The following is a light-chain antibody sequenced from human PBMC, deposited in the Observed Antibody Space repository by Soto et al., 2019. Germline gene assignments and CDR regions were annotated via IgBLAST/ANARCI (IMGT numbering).Light chain of an antibody. V-gene: IGKV1-5*03. CDR2: KAS. Sequence: DIQMTQSPSTLSASVGDRVTITCRASQSISSWLAWYQQKPGKAPKLLIYKASSLESEVPSRFSGSGFGTEFTLTISSLQPDDFATDYCQQYNSYWTFGQGTKVEIK. CDR3: QQYNSYWT. CDR1: QSISSW. J-gene: IGKJ1*01.